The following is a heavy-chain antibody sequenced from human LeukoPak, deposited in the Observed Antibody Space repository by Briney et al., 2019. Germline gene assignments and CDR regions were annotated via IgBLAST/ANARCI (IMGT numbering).Heavy chain of an antibody. CDR3: ARAADSSGYFYYFDY. Sequence: SETLSLTCTVSGGSISSGSYYWSWIRQPAGKGLEWIGRIYTSGSTNYNPSLKSRVTISVDTSKNQFSLELSSVTAADTAVYYCARAADSSGYFYYFDYWGQGTLVTASS. CDR1: GGSISSGSYY. J-gene: IGHJ4*02. CDR2: IYTSGST. V-gene: IGHV4-61*02. D-gene: IGHD3-22*01.